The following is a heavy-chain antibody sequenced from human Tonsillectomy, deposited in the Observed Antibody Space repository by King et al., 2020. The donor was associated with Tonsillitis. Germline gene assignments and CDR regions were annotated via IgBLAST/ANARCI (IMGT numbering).Heavy chain of an antibody. CDR1: GFTFSNYN. J-gene: IGHJ4*02. CDR2: INADTTAT. V-gene: IGHV3-48*01. Sequence: GQLVQSGGALVQPGGSLRLSCSASGFTFSNYNMNWVRQAPGKGLEWISYINADTTATYYADSVKGRFTISRDNAKGSLSLQMDSLRAEDTAVYYCARADSGYSSTWSFWGRGTLVTVSS. D-gene: IGHD2-2*01. CDR3: ARADSGYSSTWSF.